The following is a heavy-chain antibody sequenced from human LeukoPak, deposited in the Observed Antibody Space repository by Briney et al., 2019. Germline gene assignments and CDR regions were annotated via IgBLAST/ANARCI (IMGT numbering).Heavy chain of an antibody. Sequence: ASVKVSCKASGGTLSSYAISWVRQAPGQGLEWMGGIIPIFGTANYAQKFQGRVTITTDESTSTAYMELSSLRSEDTAVYYCATGLGGDSKVYWGQGTLVTVSS. CDR1: GGTLSSYA. D-gene: IGHD2-21*02. CDR2: IIPIFGTA. CDR3: ATGLGGDSKVY. J-gene: IGHJ4*02. V-gene: IGHV1-69*05.